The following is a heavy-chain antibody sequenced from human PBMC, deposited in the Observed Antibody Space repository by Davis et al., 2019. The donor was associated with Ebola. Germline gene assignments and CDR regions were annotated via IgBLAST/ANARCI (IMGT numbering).Heavy chain of an antibody. CDR2: INHSGST. V-gene: IGHV4-34*01. CDR3: ARRYYYERFDP. D-gene: IGHD3-22*01. J-gene: IGHJ5*02. CDR1: GGSFSGYY. Sequence: GSLRLSCAVYGGSFSGYYWSWIRQPPGKGLEWIGEINHSGSTNYNPSLKSRVTISVDTSKNQFSLKLSSVTAADTAVYYCARRYYYERFDPWGQGTLVTVSS.